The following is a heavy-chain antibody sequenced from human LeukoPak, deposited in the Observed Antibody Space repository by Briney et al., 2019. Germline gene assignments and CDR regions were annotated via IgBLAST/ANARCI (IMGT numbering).Heavy chain of an antibody. CDR2: INWDGSRI. V-gene: IGHV3-9*01. D-gene: IGHD3-22*01. CDR3: ARASYYYDTSGLGALDI. CDR1: GFTFDDHA. J-gene: IGHJ3*02. Sequence: GGSLRLSCAASGFTFDDHAMYWVRQAPGKGLEWVSGINWDGSRIGYADAVKGRFTISRDSAKKSLYLQMNSLRTEDAALYYCARASYYYDTSGLGALDIWGQGTLVTVSS.